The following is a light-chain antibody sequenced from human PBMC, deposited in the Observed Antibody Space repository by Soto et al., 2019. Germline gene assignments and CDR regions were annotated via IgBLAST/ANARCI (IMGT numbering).Light chain of an antibody. CDR1: QSVGSW. V-gene: IGKV1-5*03. Sequence: DIQMTQSPSTLSASVGDRVTITCRASQSVGSWLAWYQQKPGKAPKLLIYKASSLESGVPSRFSGSGSGTDFTLTISRLEPEDFAVYYCQQYGSSSYTFGQGTKLEIK. J-gene: IGKJ2*01. CDR3: QQYGSSSYT. CDR2: KAS.